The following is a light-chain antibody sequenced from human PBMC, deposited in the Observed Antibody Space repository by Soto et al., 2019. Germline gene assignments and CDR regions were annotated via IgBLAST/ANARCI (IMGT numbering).Light chain of an antibody. CDR3: QKYNDAPFT. CDR2: AAS. Sequence: DIQMTQSPSSLSASVGDRVTITCRASQGISTYLAWYQQRPGKVPKLLISAASNLQSGVPSRFSGSGSGTDFTLTISSLQPEDVATYYCQKYNDAPFTFGPGTKVDIK. J-gene: IGKJ3*01. CDR1: QGISTY. V-gene: IGKV1-27*01.